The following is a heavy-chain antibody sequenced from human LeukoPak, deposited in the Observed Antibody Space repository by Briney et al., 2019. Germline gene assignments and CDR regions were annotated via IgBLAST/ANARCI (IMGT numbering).Heavy chain of an antibody. Sequence: GGSLRLSCAASGFTFSNYWMHWIRQVPGKGLVWVSHIKYDGSATSYADSVKGRFTISRDNAKNTLYLQMNSLRAEDTAVYYCVSGSLQSGYNFDYWGQGALVTVSS. J-gene: IGHJ4*02. CDR2: IKYDGSAT. CDR1: GFTFSNYW. V-gene: IGHV3-74*01. CDR3: VSGSLQSGYNFDY. D-gene: IGHD3-3*01.